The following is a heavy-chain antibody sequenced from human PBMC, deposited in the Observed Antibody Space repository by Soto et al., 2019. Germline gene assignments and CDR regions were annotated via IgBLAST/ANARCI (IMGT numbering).Heavy chain of an antibody. CDR2: LSGSGGST. CDR1: GFTCSNYA. CDR3: AKDTVPVATPWFDP. J-gene: IGHJ5*02. V-gene: IGHV3-23*01. Sequence: EVQLLESGGGLVQPGGSLRLSCAASGFTCSNYAMSWVRQAPGKGLEWVSTLSGSGGSTYYADSVKGRFTISRDNSKNTLYLQMNSLRAEDTAVYYCAKDTVPVATPWFDPWGQGTLVTVSS. D-gene: IGHD2-2*01.